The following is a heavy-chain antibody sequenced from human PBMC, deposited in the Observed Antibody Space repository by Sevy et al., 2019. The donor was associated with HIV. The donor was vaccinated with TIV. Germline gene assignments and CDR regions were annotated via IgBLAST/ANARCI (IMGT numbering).Heavy chain of an antibody. CDR3: AKDGDTAMDGEDQYYYMDV. Sequence: GGSLRLSCAASGFTFSSYTMSWVRQAPGKGLEWVSAISGSGGSTYYADSVKGRFTISRDDSKNTLYLQMNSLRAEDTAVYYCAKDGDTAMDGEDQYYYMDVWGKGTTVTVSS. J-gene: IGHJ6*03. CDR1: GFTFSSYT. D-gene: IGHD5-18*01. V-gene: IGHV3-23*01. CDR2: ISGSGGST.